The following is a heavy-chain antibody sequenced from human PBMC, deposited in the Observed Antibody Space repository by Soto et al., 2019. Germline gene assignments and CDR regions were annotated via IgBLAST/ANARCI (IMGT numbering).Heavy chain of an antibody. CDR3: AREASGSGWWSQGSFES. V-gene: IGHV3-66*01. CDR2: LYSSGST. D-gene: IGHD6-19*01. J-gene: IGHJ4*02. Sequence: EVHLVESGGGLVQPGGSLRLSCAASGFTASNNYMSWVRQAPGKRLEWVSSLYSSGSTYYADSVKGRFTVSRDISENTLYLQMNSLRVEDTAVYYCAREASGSGWWSQGSFESWGQGTLVTVSS. CDR1: GFTASNNY.